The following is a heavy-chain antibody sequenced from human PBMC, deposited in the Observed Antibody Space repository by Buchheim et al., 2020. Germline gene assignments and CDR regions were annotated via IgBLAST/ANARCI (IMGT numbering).Heavy chain of an antibody. Sequence: EVQLVESGGDLVKPGESLRLSCAASEFTFTNAWMSWIRQAPGKGLEWVARIRSSTDGGTTDYAVPVKGRFTISRDDSENTLYLQMNSLKTEDTAVYYCTTLMKSARLSSDYWGQGTL. CDR3: TTLMKSARLSSDY. J-gene: IGHJ4*02. D-gene: IGHD6-6*01. CDR2: IRSSTDGGTT. V-gene: IGHV3-15*01. CDR1: EFTFTNAW.